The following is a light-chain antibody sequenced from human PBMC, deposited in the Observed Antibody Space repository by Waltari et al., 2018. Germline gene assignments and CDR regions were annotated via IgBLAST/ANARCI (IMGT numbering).Light chain of an antibody. CDR3: SAWDDSLNGHVI. J-gene: IGLJ2*01. CDR2: SNN. CDR1: WSNIGTNV. Sequence: QSLLTQPPSASGTPGQTVTISCSGSWSNIGTNVVSWYQQLPGTAPKLLIHSNNQRPSGVPDRFSCSKSGTSASLAFSGLQSADEADYYCSAWDDSLNGHVIFGGGTKLTVL. V-gene: IGLV1-44*01.